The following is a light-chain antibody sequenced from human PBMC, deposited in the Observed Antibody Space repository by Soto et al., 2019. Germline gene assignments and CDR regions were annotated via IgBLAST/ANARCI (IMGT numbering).Light chain of an antibody. J-gene: IGKJ1*01. CDR2: AAS. V-gene: IGKV1-9*01. Sequence: IQLTQSPSSLSASVGDRVTITCRASQGISSYLAWYQQKPGKAPTLLIYAASTLQSGVPSRFSGSGSGTDFTLTISSLQPEDFATYYCQQLNSYPLTFGQGTKVEIK. CDR3: QQLNSYPLT. CDR1: QGISSY.